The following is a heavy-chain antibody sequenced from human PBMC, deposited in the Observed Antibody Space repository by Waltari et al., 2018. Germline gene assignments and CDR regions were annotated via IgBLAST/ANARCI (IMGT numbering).Heavy chain of an antibody. V-gene: IGHV1-69*13. CDR1: GGTFSSYA. CDR3: ARESYGGRDYSNHYYYYYYMDV. CDR2: IIPIFGTA. D-gene: IGHD4-4*01. Sequence: QVQLVQSGAEVKKPGSSVKVSCKASGGTFSSYAISWVRQAPGQGLEWMGRIIPIFGTANYAQKFQGRVTITADKSTSTAYMELSSLRSEDTAVYYCARESYGGRDYSNHYYYYYYMDVWGKGTTVTISS. J-gene: IGHJ6*03.